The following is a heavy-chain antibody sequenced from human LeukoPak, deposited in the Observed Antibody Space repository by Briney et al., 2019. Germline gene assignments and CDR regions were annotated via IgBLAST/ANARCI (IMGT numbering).Heavy chain of an antibody. Sequence: SETLSLTCTVSGGSITSSDYYWSWIRQPPGKGLEWIGEINHSGSTNYNPSLKGRVTISVDTSKNQFSLKLSSVTAADTAVYYCARSAAARSIDYWGQGTLVTVSS. CDR1: GGSITSSDYY. D-gene: IGHD6-13*01. V-gene: IGHV4-39*07. J-gene: IGHJ4*02. CDR2: INHSGST. CDR3: ARSAAARSIDY.